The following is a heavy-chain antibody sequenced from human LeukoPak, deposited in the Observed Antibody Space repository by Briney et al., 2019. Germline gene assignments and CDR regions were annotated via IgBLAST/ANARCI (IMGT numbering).Heavy chain of an antibody. CDR2: FYYSVST. J-gene: IGHJ4*02. Sequence: SESLSLTCSVLGGSISSYCWSWIAQPPGKAREWWGYFYYSVSTHHHPPLKRRVTISVDTSKNQFSLKLSSVTAADTAVYHCARAGIAVAGTSVFHHWGQGTLVSVSS. CDR3: ARAGIAVAGTSVFHH. V-gene: IGHV4-59*13. CDR1: GGSISSYC. D-gene: IGHD6-19*01.